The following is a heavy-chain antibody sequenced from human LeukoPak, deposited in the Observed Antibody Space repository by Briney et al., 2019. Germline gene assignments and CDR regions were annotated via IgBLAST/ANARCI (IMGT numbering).Heavy chain of an antibody. D-gene: IGHD5-12*01. CDR1: GGSISSGGYS. CDR2: IYHSGST. CDR3: ARAVATIRSGVPSDAFDI. V-gene: IGHV4-30-2*01. J-gene: IGHJ3*02. Sequence: PSQALSLTCAVSGGSISSGGYSWSWIRQPPGKGLEWIGYIYHSGSTYYNPSLKSRVTISVDRSKNQFSLKLSSVTAADTAVYYCARAVATIRSGVPSDAFDIWGQGTMVTVSS.